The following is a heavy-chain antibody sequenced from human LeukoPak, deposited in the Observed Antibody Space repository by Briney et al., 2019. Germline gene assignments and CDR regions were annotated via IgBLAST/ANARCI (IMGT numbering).Heavy chain of an antibody. CDR1: GFTFSGAT. Sequence: GGSLRLSCAASGFTFSGATMHWVRQASGKGLEWVGHIRSKVNNYATAYTASVNGTFTISRDNSKNTLYLQMNSLRAEDTAVYYCAKLGSIVVVVAPYYMDVWGKGTTVTISS. J-gene: IGHJ6*03. CDR2: IRSKVNNYAT. V-gene: IGHV3-73*01. CDR3: AKLGSIVVVVAPYYMDV. D-gene: IGHD2-15*01.